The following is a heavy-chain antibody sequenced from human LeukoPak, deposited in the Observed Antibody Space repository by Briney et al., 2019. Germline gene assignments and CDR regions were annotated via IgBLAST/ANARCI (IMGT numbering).Heavy chain of an antibody. D-gene: IGHD3-22*01. J-gene: IGHJ3*02. CDR2: IYYSGST. V-gene: IGHV4-59*01. CDR1: GGSISSYY. CDR3: ARHYYDSSGYYYPNAFDI. Sequence: SETLSLTCTVSGGSISSYYWSWIRQPPGKGLEWIGYIYYSGSTNYNPSLKSRVTISVDASKNQFSLKLSSVTAADTAVYYCARHYYDSSGYYYPNAFDIWGQGTMVTVSS.